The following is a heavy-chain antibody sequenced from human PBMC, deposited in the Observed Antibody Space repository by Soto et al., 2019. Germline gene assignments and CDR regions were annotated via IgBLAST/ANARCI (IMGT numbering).Heavy chain of an antibody. V-gene: IGHV4-31*03. D-gene: IGHD2-15*01. CDR3: ARVPYCSGGSCYSFWYFEL. CDR1: GGSISSGGYY. Sequence: QVQLQESGPGLVKPSQTLSLTCTVSGGSISSGGYYWSWIRQHPGKGLEWIGYIYYSGSTYYNPSLKSRVTISVDTSKNQFSLKLSSVTAADTAVYYCARVPYCSGGSCYSFWYFELWGRGTLVTVSS. CDR2: IYYSGST. J-gene: IGHJ2*01.